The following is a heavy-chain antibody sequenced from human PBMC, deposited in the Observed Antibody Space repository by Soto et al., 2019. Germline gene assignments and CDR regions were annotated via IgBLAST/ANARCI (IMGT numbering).Heavy chain of an antibody. CDR3: ARDGGRHSGGIDY. J-gene: IGHJ4*02. CDR1: GATSRANF. Sequence: QVQLVQSGAGVKKPGPSLKFSGKPLGATSRANFINGVHKAPGQGLEWMGEIIPIFGTANYAQKFQGRVTITADEATSTAYMELSSLRSEDTAVYYCARDGGRHSGGIDYWGQGTLVTVSS. D-gene: IGHD1-26*01. V-gene: IGHV1-69*01. CDR2: IIPIFGTA.